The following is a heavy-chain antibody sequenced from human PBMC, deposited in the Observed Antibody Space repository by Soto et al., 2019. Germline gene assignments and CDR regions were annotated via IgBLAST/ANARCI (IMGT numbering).Heavy chain of an antibody. V-gene: IGHV4-34*01. CDR2: INHSGST. Sequence: SETLSLTGAVYGGSFSGYYWSWIRQTPGKGLEWIGEINHSGSTNYNPSLKSRVTISVDTSKNQFSLKLSSVTAADTAVYYCARVQNYYDSSGYAYWGQGTLVPVSS. D-gene: IGHD3-22*01. CDR3: ARVQNYYDSSGYAY. CDR1: GGSFSGYY. J-gene: IGHJ4*02.